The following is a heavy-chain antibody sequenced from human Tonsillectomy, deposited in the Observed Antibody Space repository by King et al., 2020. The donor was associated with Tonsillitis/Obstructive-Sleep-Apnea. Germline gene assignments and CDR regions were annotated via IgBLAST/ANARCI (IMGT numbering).Heavy chain of an antibody. CDR3: VRDRLGWSFAL. CDR1: GLTFSSYE. D-gene: IGHD5-12*01. CDR2: IGSSGSTI. J-gene: IGHJ2*01. Sequence: VQLVESGGGLVQPGGSLRLSCAAAGLTFSSYEMNWVRQAPGKGLEWVSYIGSSGSTIYYADSVKGRFTIPRDNAKNSLYLQMNSLRGEDTAVYYCVRDRLGWSFALWGRGTLVSVSS. V-gene: IGHV3-48*03.